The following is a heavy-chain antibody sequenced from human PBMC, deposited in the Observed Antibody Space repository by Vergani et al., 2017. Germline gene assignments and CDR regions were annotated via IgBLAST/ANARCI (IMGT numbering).Heavy chain of an antibody. Sequence: QVQLVQSGAEVKKPGASVKVSCKASGGTFSSYAISWVRQAPVQGLEWMGRIIPILGIANYAQKFQGRVTSTADKSTSTAYMALSSLRAEDTVVYYCAATPYGDYVYFDYWGQGTLVTVSS. CDR1: GGTFSSYA. CDR2: IIPILGIA. CDR3: AATPYGDYVYFDY. J-gene: IGHJ4*02. D-gene: IGHD4-17*01. V-gene: IGHV1-69*04.